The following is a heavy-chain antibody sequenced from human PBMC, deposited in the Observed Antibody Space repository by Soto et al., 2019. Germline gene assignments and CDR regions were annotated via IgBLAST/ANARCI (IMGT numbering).Heavy chain of an antibody. V-gene: IGHV5-51*01. CDR1: GYSFTSYW. Sequence: EVQLVQSGAEVKKPGESLKISCKGSGYSFTSYWIGWVRQMPGKGLEWMGIIYPGDSDTRYSPSFQGQVTISADKSIRTAYLQWSSLKASDTAMYYCARTAAAGKYYYGVDVWGQGTTVTVSS. D-gene: IGHD6-13*01. CDR2: IYPGDSDT. J-gene: IGHJ6*02. CDR3: ARTAAAGKYYYGVDV.